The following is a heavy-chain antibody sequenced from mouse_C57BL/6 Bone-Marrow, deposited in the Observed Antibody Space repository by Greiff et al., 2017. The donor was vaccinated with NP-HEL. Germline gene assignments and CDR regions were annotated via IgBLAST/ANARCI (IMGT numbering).Heavy chain of an antibody. V-gene: IGHV1-81*01. D-gene: IGHD2-3*01. CDR2: IYPRSGNT. Sequence: VKLVESGAELARPGASVKLSCKASGYTFTSYGISWVKQRTGQGLEWIGEIYPRSGNTYYNEKFKGKATLTADTSSSTAYMELRSLTSEDSAVYFCARLEDGYYVPAWFAYWGQGTLVTVSA. CDR3: ARLEDGYYVPAWFAY. CDR1: GYTFTSYG. J-gene: IGHJ3*01.